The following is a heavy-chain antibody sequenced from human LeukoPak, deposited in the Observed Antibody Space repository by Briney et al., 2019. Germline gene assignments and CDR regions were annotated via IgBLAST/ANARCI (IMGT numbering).Heavy chain of an antibody. D-gene: IGHD1-7*01. CDR3: AREYNWNYADAFDI. CDR1: EFTFTGYW. J-gene: IGHJ3*02. Sequence: PGGSLTLPCAASEFTFTGYWMHWLRQATGKGLVWVSRINTDGSNTRYADSVRGRFTISRDNAKNTLYLEMNSLRAEDTAVYYCAREYNWNYADAFDIWGQGTMVTVSS. CDR2: INTDGSNT. V-gene: IGHV3-74*01.